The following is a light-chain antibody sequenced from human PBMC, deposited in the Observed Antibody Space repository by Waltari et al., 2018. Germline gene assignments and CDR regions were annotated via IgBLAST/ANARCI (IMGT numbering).Light chain of an antibody. Sequence: QAVFTHPPSVSPSPGQKAPTALPRTRSTIGNQCVSWYQQLPGTAPKLLIYNNNKRPSGIPDRFSGSKSGTSATLGITGLQTGDEADYYCAAWDTGLSVVFGGGTKLTVL. CDR1: RSTIGNQC. V-gene: IGLV1-51*01. J-gene: IGLJ2*01. CDR3: AAWDTGLSVV. CDR2: NNN.